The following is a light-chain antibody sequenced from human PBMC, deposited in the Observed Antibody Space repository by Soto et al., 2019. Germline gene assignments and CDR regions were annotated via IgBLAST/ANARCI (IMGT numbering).Light chain of an antibody. V-gene: IGKV1-39*01. CDR2: AAS. CDR3: QQHNQWPIT. J-gene: IGKJ5*01. CDR1: QTIMTY. Sequence: DIQMTQSPSSLSASVGDEVTITFRASQTIMTYLNWYQLKPGKPPRLLIYAASSLQSGVPSRFSGSGSGTDFTLTISSLQPEDSAAYYCQQHNQWPITFGQGTRLEIK.